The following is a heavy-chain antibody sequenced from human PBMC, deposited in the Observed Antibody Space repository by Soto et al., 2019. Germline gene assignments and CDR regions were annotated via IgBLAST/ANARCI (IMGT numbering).Heavy chain of an antibody. V-gene: IGHV3-23*01. Sequence: PGGSLRLACAASGFTFSSYAMSWVRQAPGKGLEWVSAISGSGGSTYYADSVKGRFTISRDNSKNTLYLQMNSLRAEDTAVYYCARDPVKGFLKWRYAFDSWGEVTMITVTS. CDR1: GFTFSSYA. J-gene: IGHJ3*02. CDR3: ARDPVKGFLKWRYAFDS. D-gene: IGHD3-3*01. CDR2: ISGSGGST.